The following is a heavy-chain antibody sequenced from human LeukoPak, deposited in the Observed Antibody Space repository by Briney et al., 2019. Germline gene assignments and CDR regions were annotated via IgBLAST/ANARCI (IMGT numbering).Heavy chain of an antibody. CDR3: ARVRTISGVVPTGYFDY. J-gene: IGHJ4*02. D-gene: IGHD3-3*01. CDR2: INWNGGST. Sequence: GGSLRLSCAASGFTFDDYGMSWVRQAPGKGLEWVSGINWNGGSTGYADSVKGRFTISRDNAKNSLYLQMNSLRAEDTALYYCARVRTISGVVPTGYFDYWGQGTLVTVSS. CDR1: GFTFDDYG. V-gene: IGHV3-20*04.